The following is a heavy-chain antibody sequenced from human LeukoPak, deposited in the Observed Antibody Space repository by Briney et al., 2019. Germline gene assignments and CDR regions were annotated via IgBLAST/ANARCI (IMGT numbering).Heavy chain of an antibody. CDR3: AKDLYKSTRGYIDY. CDR1: GFTFSSYA. V-gene: IGHV3-23*01. J-gene: IGHJ4*02. Sequence: PGGSLRLSCAASGFTFSSYAMSWVRQAPGKGLEWVSAISGSGGSTYYADSVKGRFTISRDNSKNTLYLQMNSLRAEDTAVYYCAKDLYKSTRGYIDYWGQGTLVTVSS. D-gene: IGHD2-2*01. CDR2: ISGSGGST.